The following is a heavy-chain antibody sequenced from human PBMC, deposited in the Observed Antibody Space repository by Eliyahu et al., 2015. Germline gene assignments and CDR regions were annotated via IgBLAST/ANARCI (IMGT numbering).Heavy chain of an antibody. CDR1: GFXFSXXA. J-gene: IGHJ4*02. CDR3: AKTKYSSGWYDGYYFDY. V-gene: IGHV3-23*04. CDR2: ISGSGGST. Sequence: EVQLVESGGGLVQPGGSLRXXCAASGFXFSXXAMSWVRQAPGKGLEWVSAISGSGGSTYYADSVKGRFTISRDNSKNTLYLQMNSLRAEDTAVYYCAKTKYSSGWYDGYYFDYWGQGTLVTVSS. D-gene: IGHD6-19*01.